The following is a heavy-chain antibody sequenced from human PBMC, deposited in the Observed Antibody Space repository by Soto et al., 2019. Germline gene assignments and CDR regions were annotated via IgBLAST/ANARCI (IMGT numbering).Heavy chain of an antibody. J-gene: IGHJ6*02. CDR3: ARHYSSSWHGMDV. CDR2: IYPGDSDT. V-gene: IGHV5-51*01. Sequence: PGESLKISCKGSGDSFTSYWIGWVRQMPGKGLEWMGIIYPGDSDTRYSPSFQGQVTISADKSISTAYLQWSSLKASDTAMYYCARHYSSSWHGMDVWGQGTTVTVSS. CDR1: GDSFTSYW. D-gene: IGHD6-13*01.